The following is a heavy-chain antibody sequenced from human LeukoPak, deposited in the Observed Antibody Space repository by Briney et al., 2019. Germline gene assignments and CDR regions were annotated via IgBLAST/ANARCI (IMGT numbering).Heavy chain of an antibody. Sequence: EASETLSLTCAVSGYSISSGYYWGWIRQPPGKGLEWIGSFYHSGNTNYNPSLKSRVTISVDTSKNQFSLNLSSVTATDTAVYYCARNGDTSGYYYLAPTTFDYWGQGTPVTVSS. CDR3: ARNGDTSGYYYLAPTTFDY. V-gene: IGHV4-38-2*01. CDR2: FYHSGNT. CDR1: GYSISSGYY. J-gene: IGHJ4*02. D-gene: IGHD3-22*01.